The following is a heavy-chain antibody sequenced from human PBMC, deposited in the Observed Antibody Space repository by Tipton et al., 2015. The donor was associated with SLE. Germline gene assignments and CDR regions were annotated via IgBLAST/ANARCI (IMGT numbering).Heavy chain of an antibody. J-gene: IGHJ3*02. CDR2: TYYRSKWHN. V-gene: IGHV6-1*01. CDR3: ARGAYYAFDT. CDR1: GDSASSNSVA. D-gene: IGHD2-21*01. Sequence: GLVKPSQTLSLTCAISGDSASSNSVAWNWIRQSPSRGLEWLGRTYYRSKWHNNYAVSVKSRITTNPDTSKNQFSLQLNSVTPEDTAVYYCARGAYYAFDTWGQGTMVTVSS.